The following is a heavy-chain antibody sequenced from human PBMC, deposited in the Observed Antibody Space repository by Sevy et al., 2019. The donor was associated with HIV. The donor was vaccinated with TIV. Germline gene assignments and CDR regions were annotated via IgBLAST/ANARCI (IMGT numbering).Heavy chain of an antibody. CDR3: ARAGGAYSSSWYALAYYYYYMDV. Sequence: GGSLRLSCAASGFTFSDYYMSWIRQAPGKGLEWVSYISSSGSTIYYADSVKGRFTISRDNAKNSLYLQMNGLRAEDTAVYYCARAGGAYSSSWYALAYYYYYMDVWGKGTTVTVSS. V-gene: IGHV3-11*01. D-gene: IGHD6-13*01. J-gene: IGHJ6*03. CDR1: GFTFSDYY. CDR2: ISSSGSTI.